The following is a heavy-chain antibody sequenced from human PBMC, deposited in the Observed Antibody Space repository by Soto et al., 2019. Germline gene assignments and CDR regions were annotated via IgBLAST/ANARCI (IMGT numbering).Heavy chain of an antibody. J-gene: IGHJ4*02. Sequence: QVQLQESGPGLVKPSQTLSLTCTVSGGSISSGDYYWSWIRQPPGKGLEWIGYIFYSGSTYYNPSLKSRVTISVDTSKNQFSLNLSSVTAADTAVYYCARAPAVTTDFDYWGQGTLVTVSS. CDR1: GGSISSGDYY. CDR2: IFYSGST. CDR3: ARAPAVTTDFDY. D-gene: IGHD4-17*01. V-gene: IGHV4-30-4*01.